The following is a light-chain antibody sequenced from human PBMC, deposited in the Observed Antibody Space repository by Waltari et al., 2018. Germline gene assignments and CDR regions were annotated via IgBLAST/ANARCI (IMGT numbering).Light chain of an antibody. CDR3: QQRSNWPPLT. CDR2: DAS. V-gene: IGKV3-11*01. Sequence: EIVLTQSPATLSLSPGERATPSCRASQSVSSYLAWYQQNPGQAPRLLIYDASNRATGIPARFSGSGSGTDFTLTISSLEPEDFAVYYCQQRSNWPPLTFGQGTRLEIK. CDR1: QSVSSY. J-gene: IGKJ5*01.